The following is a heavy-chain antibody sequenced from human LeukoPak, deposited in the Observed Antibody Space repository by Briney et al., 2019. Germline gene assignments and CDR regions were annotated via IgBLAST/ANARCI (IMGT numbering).Heavy chain of an antibody. CDR3: AKYFASGSYYKLPH. CDR1: GFTFSSYA. J-gene: IGHJ1*01. D-gene: IGHD3-10*01. CDR2: ISGSGAYT. V-gene: IGHV3-23*01. Sequence: GGSLRLSCAASGFTFSSYAMSWVRQAPGKGLEWVSTISGSGAYTYYADSVKGRFTISRDNSTNTLYLPMHSLRAEDTAVYYCAKYFASGSYYKLPHWGQGTLVTVSS.